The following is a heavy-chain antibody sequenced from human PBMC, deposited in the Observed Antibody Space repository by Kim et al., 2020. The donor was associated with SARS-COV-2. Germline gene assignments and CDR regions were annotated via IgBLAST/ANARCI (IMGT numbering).Heavy chain of an antibody. CDR1: GYSFTSYW. V-gene: IGHV5-10-1*01. D-gene: IGHD3-10*01. CDR3: ARHASGTVMEWFGELLDWFDP. Sequence: GESLKISCKGSGYSFTSYWISWVRQMPGKGLEWMGRIDPSDSYTNYSPSFQGHVTISADKSISTAYLQWSSLKASDTAMYYCARHASGTVMEWFGELLDWFDPWGQGTLVTVSS. CDR2: IDPSDSYT. J-gene: IGHJ5*02.